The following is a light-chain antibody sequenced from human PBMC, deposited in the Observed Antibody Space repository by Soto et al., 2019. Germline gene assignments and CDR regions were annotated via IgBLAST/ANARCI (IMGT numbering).Light chain of an antibody. CDR1: QDISNY. J-gene: IGKJ3*01. CDR3: QQYDNLPA. CDR2: DAS. V-gene: IGKV1-33*01. Sequence: DIQMPQSPSSLSASVGDRVTITCQASQDISNYLNWFQQTPGKAPKLLIYDASYLETGVPSRFSGSGSGTDFTFTISSLQPEDIATYDCQQYDNLPAFGPGTKVDIK.